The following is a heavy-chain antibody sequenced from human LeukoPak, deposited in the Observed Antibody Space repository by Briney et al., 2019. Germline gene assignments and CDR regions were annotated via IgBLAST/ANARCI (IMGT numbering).Heavy chain of an antibody. CDR3: ARWFRGSYYYDDAFDI. CDR2: INPSGGST. CDR1: GYTFTSYY. D-gene: IGHD1-26*01. V-gene: IGHV1-46*01. Sequence: GASVKVSCKASGYTFTSYYMHWVRQAPGQGLEWMGIINPSGGSTSYAQKFQGRVTMTRDTSTSTVYMELSSLRSEDTAVYYCARWFRGSYYYDDAFDIWGQGTMVTVSS. J-gene: IGHJ3*02.